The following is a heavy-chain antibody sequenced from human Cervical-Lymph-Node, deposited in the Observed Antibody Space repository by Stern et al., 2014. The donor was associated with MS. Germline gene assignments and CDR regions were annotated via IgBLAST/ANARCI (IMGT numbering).Heavy chain of an antibody. CDR1: GASISTYY. J-gene: IGHJ6*02. V-gene: IGHV4-59*01. CDR2: VHHTGTT. Sequence: QVQLQESGPGLVKPSETLTLTCTVSGASISTYYWSWIRQPPGKGLEWIGCVHHTGTTKYNLATQGRPTMSVDASKNQFFLNLNSGTAADTAPYYCASSSDYRPYYYSGLNVWGQGTTVSVSS. D-gene: IGHD3-10*01. CDR3: ASSSDYRPYYYSGLNV.